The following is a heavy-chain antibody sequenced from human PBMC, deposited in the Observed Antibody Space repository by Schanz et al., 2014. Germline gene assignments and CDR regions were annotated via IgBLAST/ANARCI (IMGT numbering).Heavy chain of an antibody. D-gene: IGHD3-9*01. J-gene: IGHJ4*02. V-gene: IGHV1-18*01. CDR3: ARDAAEFYDILTEEDY. Sequence: QVQLVQSGAEVKKPGASVKVSCKASGYTFTSYGISWVRQAPGQGLEWMGWISAYNGNTKYPQKLQGRVTMTTDTATSTAYMELRSLRSDDTAGYYCARDAAEFYDILTEEDYWGQGTLVTVSS. CDR1: GYTFTSYG. CDR2: ISAYNGNT.